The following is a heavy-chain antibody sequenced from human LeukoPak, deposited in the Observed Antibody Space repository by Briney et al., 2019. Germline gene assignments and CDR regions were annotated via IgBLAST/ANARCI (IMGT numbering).Heavy chain of an antibody. CDR1: GGSISSYY. J-gene: IGHJ3*02. CDR3: ATRRDGYNYDAFDI. Sequence: SETLSLTCTVSGGSISSYYWSWIRQPPGKGLEWIGYIYYSGSTNYNPSLKSRVTISVDTSKNQFSLKLSSVTAGETAVYYCATRRDGYNYDAFDIWGQGTMVTVSS. D-gene: IGHD5-24*01. V-gene: IGHV4-59*08. CDR2: IYYSGST.